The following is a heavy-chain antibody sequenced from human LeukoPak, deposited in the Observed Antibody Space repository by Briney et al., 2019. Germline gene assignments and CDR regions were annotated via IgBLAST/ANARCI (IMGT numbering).Heavy chain of an antibody. V-gene: IGHV3-11*01. CDR3: ARDGIAARNSMYYFDY. J-gene: IGHJ4*02. Sequence: GGSLRLSCAASGFTFSDYYMSWIRQAPGKGLEWVSYISSSGSTIYYADSVKGRFTISRDNAKNSLYLQMSSLRAEDTAVYYCARDGIAARNSMYYFDYWGQGTLVTVSS. CDR1: GFTFSDYY. D-gene: IGHD6-6*01. CDR2: ISSSGSTI.